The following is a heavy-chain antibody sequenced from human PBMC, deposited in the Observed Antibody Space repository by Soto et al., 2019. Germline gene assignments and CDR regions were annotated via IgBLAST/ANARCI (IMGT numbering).Heavy chain of an antibody. J-gene: IGHJ4*02. CDR1: GYTFTSYG. Sequence: ASVKVSCKASGYTFTSYGISWVRQAPGQGLEWMGWISAYNGNTNYAQKLQGRVTMTTDTSTSTGYIELRSLRSDDTAVYYCARVPLGVLAARYFPTATNREKYYFDYWGQGTLVTVSS. CDR2: ISAYNGNT. CDR3: ARVPLGVLAARYFPTATNREKYYFDY. D-gene: IGHD6-6*01. V-gene: IGHV1-18*01.